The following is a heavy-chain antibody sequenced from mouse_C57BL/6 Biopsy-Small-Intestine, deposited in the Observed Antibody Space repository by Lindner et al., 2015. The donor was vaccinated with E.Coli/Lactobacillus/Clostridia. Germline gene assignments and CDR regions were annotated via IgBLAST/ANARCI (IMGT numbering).Heavy chain of an antibody. J-gene: IGHJ2*01. V-gene: IGHV1-84*02. CDR1: GYTFTSYA. Sequence: SVKVSCKASGYTFTSYAMHWVRQAPGQRLEWMGWINAGNGNTKYPQKFQGRVTITRDTSASTAYMELSSLRSEDTAVYYCARAYYDSSGYFPPDYFDYWGQGTLVTVSS. CDR3: ARAYYDSSGYFPPDYFDY. CDR2: INAGNGNT. D-gene: IGHD1-1*01.